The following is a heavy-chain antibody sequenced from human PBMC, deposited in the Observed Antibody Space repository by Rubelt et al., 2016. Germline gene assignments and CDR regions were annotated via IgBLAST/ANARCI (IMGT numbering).Heavy chain of an antibody. J-gene: IGHJ4*02. CDR2: ISSSSSYI. Sequence: GKGLEWVSSISSSSSYIYYADSVKGRFTISRDNAKNSLYLQMNSLRAEDTAVYYCARDSGSYSATLNSHGHFDYWGQGTLVTVSS. D-gene: IGHD1-26*01. V-gene: IGHV3-21*01. CDR3: ARDSGSYSATLNSHGHFDY.